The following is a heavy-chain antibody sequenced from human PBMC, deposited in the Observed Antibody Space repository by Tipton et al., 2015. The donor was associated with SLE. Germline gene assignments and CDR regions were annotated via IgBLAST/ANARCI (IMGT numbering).Heavy chain of an antibody. J-gene: IGHJ4*02. D-gene: IGHD3-10*01. CDR3: TRGALLLWFGD. CDR2: IFHNGST. V-gene: IGHV4-31*03. Sequence: TLSLTCTVSGVSISTGGHYWSWVRQHPGKGLAFIGYIFHNGSTPYNPSLTSRVSMSVASSRNQFSLKLTSVTAADTAVYYCTRGALLLWFGDWGQGTRVTVSS. CDR1: GVSISTGGHY.